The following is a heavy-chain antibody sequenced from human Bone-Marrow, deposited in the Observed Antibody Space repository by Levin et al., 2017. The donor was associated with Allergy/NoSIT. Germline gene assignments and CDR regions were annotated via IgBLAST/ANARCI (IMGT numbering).Heavy chain of an antibody. Sequence: PGGSLRLSCVGSGFSFSNFGMQWVRQTPGKGLEWLAFISYDGDESYYADSVKGRFTISRDDSENTVYLQMSRLRAEDSAVYHCGRTNKEMTIFGVLVTKYYFYSMDVWGQGTTVTVSS. D-gene: IGHD3-3*01. J-gene: IGHJ6*02. CDR2: ISYDGDES. V-gene: IGHV3-33*03. CDR3: GRTNKEMTIFGVLVTKYYFYSMDV. CDR1: GFSFSNFG.